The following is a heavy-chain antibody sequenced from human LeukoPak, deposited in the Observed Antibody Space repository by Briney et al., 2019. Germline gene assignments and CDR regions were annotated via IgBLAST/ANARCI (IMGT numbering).Heavy chain of an antibody. CDR3: ARRIAVAGTWYFDY. CDR2: INTNTGNP. Sequence: ASVKVSCKASGYTFNSYAMNWVRQAPGRGLEWMGWINTNTGNPTYAQAFTGRFVFSLDTSVSTAYLQISSLRAEDTAVYYCARRIAVAGTWYFDYWGQGTLVTVSS. J-gene: IGHJ4*02. CDR1: GYTFNSYA. V-gene: IGHV7-4-1*02. D-gene: IGHD6-19*01.